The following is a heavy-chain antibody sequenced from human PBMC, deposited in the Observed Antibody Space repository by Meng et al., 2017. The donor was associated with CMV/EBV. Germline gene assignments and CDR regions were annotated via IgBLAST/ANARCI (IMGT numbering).Heavy chain of an antibody. CDR1: GGSVSSGSYY. D-gene: IGHD5-24*01. CDR3: ARVEPGMATMQYYFDY. CDR2: IYYSGST. V-gene: IGHV4-61*01. Sequence: SETLSLTCTVSGGSVSSGSYYWSWLRQPPGKGLEWIGYIYYSGSTNYNPSLKSRVTISVDTSKNQFSLKLSSVTAADTAVYYCARVEPGMATMQYYFDYWGQGTLVTVSS. J-gene: IGHJ4*02.